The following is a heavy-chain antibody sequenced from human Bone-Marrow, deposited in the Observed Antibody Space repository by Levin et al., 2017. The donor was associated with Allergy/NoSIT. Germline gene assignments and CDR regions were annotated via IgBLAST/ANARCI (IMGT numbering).Heavy chain of an antibody. CDR3: ASPYRSEWTFDI. CDR2: IKEDGSEK. CDR1: GFSFSGQW. D-gene: IGHD6-19*01. J-gene: IGHJ3*02. Sequence: GGSLRLSCAASGFSFSGQWLTWVRQAPGKGLEWVANIKEDGSEKYYADPVKGRFNISRDNAKNSLYLQMKYLSAEDTAVYYCASPYRSEWTFDIWGPVTMVTVSP. V-gene: IGHV3-7*01.